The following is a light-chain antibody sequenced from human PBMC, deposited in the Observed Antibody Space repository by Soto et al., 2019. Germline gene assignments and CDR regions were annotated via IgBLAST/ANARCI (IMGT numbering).Light chain of an antibody. CDR1: SSNIGAGYD. Sequence: QSVLTQPPSVSGAQGQRVTISCTGSSSNIGAGYDVHWYQQLPGTAPKLLIYGNSNRPSGVPDRFSGSKSGTSASLAITGLQAEDEADFYCQSHDSSLSAYVFGTGTKVTVL. CDR2: GNS. CDR3: QSHDSSLSAYV. V-gene: IGLV1-40*01. J-gene: IGLJ1*01.